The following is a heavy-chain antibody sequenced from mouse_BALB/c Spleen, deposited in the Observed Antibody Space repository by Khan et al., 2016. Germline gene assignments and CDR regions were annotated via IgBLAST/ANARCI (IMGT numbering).Heavy chain of an antibody. J-gene: IGHJ4*01. CDR2: ISGGSSTI. CDR1: GFTFSVFG. Sequence: EVELVESGGGLVQPGGSRKLSCAASGFTFSVFGIHWVRQAPEKGLEWVAYISGGSSTIYYADTVKGRFTISRDNPKNTLIIKMTSLRSEDAAVYYCARLTPYAMDYWGQGTSVTVSS. V-gene: IGHV5-17*02. D-gene: IGHD4-1*01. CDR3: ARLTPYAMDY.